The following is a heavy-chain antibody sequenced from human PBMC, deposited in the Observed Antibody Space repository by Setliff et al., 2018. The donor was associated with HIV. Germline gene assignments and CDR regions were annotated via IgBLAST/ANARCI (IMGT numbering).Heavy chain of an antibody. Sequence: SETLSLTCTVSGGSISSGGYYWSWIRQHPGKGLEWIGYIHYSGNTHSNLSLNSRISISVDMSKNKFSLKLSSLTAADTAVYYCARGGLGVVTSFDSWGPGTLVTVSS. V-gene: IGHV4-31*02. CDR3: ARGGLGVVTSFDS. CDR2: IHYSGNT. D-gene: IGHD3-3*01. J-gene: IGHJ4*02. CDR1: GGSISSGGYY.